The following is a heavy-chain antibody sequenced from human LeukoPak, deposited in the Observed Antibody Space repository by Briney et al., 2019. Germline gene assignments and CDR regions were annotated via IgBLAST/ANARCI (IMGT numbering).Heavy chain of an antibody. V-gene: IGHV3-30*01. CDR3: ARDPGYGFRPVYWFDY. D-gene: IGHD5-18*01. CDR1: GFTFSSYA. J-gene: IGHJ4*02. CDR2: ISYDGSNK. Sequence: GGSLRLSCAASGFTFSSYAMHWVRRAPGKGLEWVAVISYDGSNKYYADSVKGRFTISRDNSKNTLYLQMNSLRAEDTAVYYCARDPGYGFRPVYWFDYWGQGTLVTVSS.